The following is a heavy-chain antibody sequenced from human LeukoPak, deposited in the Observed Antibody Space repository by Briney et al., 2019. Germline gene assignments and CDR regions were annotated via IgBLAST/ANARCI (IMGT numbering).Heavy chain of an antibody. CDR2: IGIAGDT. D-gene: IGHD2-2*01. V-gene: IGHV3-13*04. Sequence: GGSLRLSCAASGFPFRTFDFHWVRQATGKGLEWVSSIGIAGDTYNPGSVKGRFTISRENAKNSLYLQMDSLRAADTALYFCARGSSLWFDPWGQGTLVIVSS. CDR3: ARGSSLWFDP. CDR1: GFPFRTFD. J-gene: IGHJ5*02.